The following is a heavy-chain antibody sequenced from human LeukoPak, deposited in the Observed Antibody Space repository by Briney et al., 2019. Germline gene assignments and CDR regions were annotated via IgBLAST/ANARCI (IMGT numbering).Heavy chain of an antibody. D-gene: IGHD6-19*01. CDR1: GYTLTGYY. J-gene: IGHJ4*02. CDR3: ATDGAVAGTAYPEY. CDR2: INPNSGGT. Sequence: ASLRVACKASGYTLTGYYIHWVRQTPRQRLEWMGWINPNSGGTKYAQKFQGRVTMTRDTSISTAYMELSSLTSDDTALYYCATDGAVAGTAYPEYWGQGTLVTVSS. V-gene: IGHV1-2*02.